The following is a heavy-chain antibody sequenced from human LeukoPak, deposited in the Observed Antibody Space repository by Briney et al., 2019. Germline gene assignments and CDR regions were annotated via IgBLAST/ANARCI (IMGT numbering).Heavy chain of an antibody. Sequence: PGGSLRLSCAASGFTFTDYAMSWFRQAPGKGLEWVGFIRSKAYGGTTEYAASVKGRFTISRDDSKSIAYLQMNSLKTEDTAVYYCTREYSGSFDYWGQGTLVTVSS. CDR3: TREYSGSFDY. CDR1: GFTFTDYA. J-gene: IGHJ4*02. V-gene: IGHV3-49*03. CDR2: IRSKAYGGTT. D-gene: IGHD1-26*01.